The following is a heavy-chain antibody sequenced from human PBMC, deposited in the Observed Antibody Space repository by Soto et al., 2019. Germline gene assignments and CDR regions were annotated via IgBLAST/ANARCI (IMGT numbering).Heavy chain of an antibody. J-gene: IGHJ6*02. CDR2: IYHSGST. V-gene: IGHV4-38-2*01. D-gene: IGHD3-22*01. Sequence: PSETLSLTCAVSRYSISSGDYWGWIRQPPGKGLECIGSIYHSGSTYYNPSLKSRVTISVDTSKNQFSLKLSSVTAADTAVYYCAGDHIYDSSGQRTLYYYGMDVWGQGTTVTVFS. CDR1: RYSISSGDY. CDR3: AGDHIYDSSGQRTLYYYGMDV.